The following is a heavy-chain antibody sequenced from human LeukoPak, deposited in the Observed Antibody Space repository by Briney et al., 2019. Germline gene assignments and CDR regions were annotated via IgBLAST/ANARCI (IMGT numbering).Heavy chain of an antibody. CDR3: ARVAEGVL. Sequence: SETLSLTCTVSGGSISSYYRSWIRQPPGKGLEWIGYIYYSGSTNYNPSLKSRVTISVDTSKNQFSLKLSSVTAADTAVYYCARVAEGVLWGQGTLVTVSS. J-gene: IGHJ4*02. V-gene: IGHV4-59*01. CDR2: IYYSGST. CDR1: GGSISSYY. D-gene: IGHD1-1*01.